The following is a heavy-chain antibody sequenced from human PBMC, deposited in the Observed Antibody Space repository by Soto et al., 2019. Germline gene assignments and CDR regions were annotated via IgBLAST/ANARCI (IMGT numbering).Heavy chain of an antibody. CDR3: SRRPVVMDY. V-gene: IGHV1-69*06. CDR1: GGTFSSLA. CDR2: LVPVFGTA. J-gene: IGHJ4*02. Sequence: QVQLVQSGAEVKKPGSSVKVSCKASGGTFSSLAISWVRQAPGQGLEWMGGLVPVFGTANYAQKFHDRVTITADKSTSTSYMELSSLRSEDTAVYYCSRRPVVMDYWGQGTLVTVSS. D-gene: IGHD2-15*01.